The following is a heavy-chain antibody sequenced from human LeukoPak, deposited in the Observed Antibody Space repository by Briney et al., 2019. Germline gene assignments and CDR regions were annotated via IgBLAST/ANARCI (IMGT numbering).Heavy chain of an antibody. Sequence: SVKVSCKASGGTFSSYAISWVRQAPGQGLEWMGGIIPIFGTANYAQKFQGRVTITADESTSTAYMELSSLRSEDTAVYYCARGVVVVPAAISAFDIWGQGTMVTVSS. J-gene: IGHJ3*02. CDR2: IIPIFGTA. D-gene: IGHD2-2*01. CDR1: GGTFSSYA. CDR3: ARGVVVVPAAISAFDI. V-gene: IGHV1-69*13.